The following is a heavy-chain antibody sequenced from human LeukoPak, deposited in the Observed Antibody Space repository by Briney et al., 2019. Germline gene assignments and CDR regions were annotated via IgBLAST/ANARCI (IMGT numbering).Heavy chain of an antibody. D-gene: IGHD4-17*01. Sequence: ASVKVSCRASGYTFTSYYMHWVRQAPGQGLEWMGIINPSGGSTSYAQKFQGRVTMTRDMSTSTAYMELSSLRSEDTAVYYCARDNYGDYGGYWGQGTLVTVSS. CDR2: INPSGGST. CDR3: ARDNYGDYGGY. V-gene: IGHV1-46*01. CDR1: GYTFTSYY. J-gene: IGHJ4*02.